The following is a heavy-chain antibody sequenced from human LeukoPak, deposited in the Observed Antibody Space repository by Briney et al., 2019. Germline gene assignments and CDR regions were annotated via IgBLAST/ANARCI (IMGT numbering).Heavy chain of an antibody. V-gene: IGHV4-59*08. D-gene: IGHD3-16*01. CDR3: ARHDPLAY. J-gene: IGHJ4*02. CDR2: IYSSGST. CDR1: GGSINSYY. Sequence: SETLSLTCTVSGGSINSYYWSWIRQPPGKGLEWIGYIYSSGSTNYNPSLKSRVTISVDTSKNQFSLKLSSVTAADTAVYYCARHDPLAYWGQGTLVTVSS.